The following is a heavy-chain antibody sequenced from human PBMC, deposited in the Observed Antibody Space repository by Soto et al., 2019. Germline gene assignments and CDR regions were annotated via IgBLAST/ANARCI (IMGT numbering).Heavy chain of an antibody. CDR2: MNPNSGNT. CDR3: ARPQPITIFGVVTGYYYYYGMDV. D-gene: IGHD3-3*01. J-gene: IGHJ6*02. Sequence: ASVKVSCKASGYTFTSYDINWVRQATGQGLEWMGWMNPNSGNTGYAQKFQGRVTMTRNTSIGTAYMELSSLRSEDTAVYYCARPQPITIFGVVTGYYYYYGMDVWGQGTTVTVSS. V-gene: IGHV1-8*01. CDR1: GYTFTSYD.